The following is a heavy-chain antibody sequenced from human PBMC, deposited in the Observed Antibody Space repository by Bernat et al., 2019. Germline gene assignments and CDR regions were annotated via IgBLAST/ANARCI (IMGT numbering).Heavy chain of an antibody. V-gene: IGHV4-39*01. CDR1: GGSISSRSYY. CDR3: SSKLGPDQWYFDL. CDR2: FYYSGST. J-gene: IGHJ2*01. D-gene: IGHD2-2*01. Sequence: QLQLQESGPGLVKPSETLSLTCTVSGGSISSRSYYWGWIRQPPGKGLEWIGSFYYSGSTYYNPSLKSRVTISIDTSKNQFSVNRVSVPAADTAVYYCSSKLGPDQWYFDLRGRGTLVTVSS.